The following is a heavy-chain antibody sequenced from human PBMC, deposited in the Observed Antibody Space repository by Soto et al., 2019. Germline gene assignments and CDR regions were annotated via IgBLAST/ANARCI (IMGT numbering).Heavy chain of an antibody. D-gene: IGHD2-21*01. Sequence: QVQLVQSGAEVKKPGASVKISCKAYGYTFIHYYIHWVRQAPGQGIEWMAIINPNGGSTNYAQKFQGRVTVTSDTSTTTVSMEMNSLESDDTAVYFCARSLLQGDFWGQGTLVTVSS. CDR1: GYTFIHYY. CDR2: INPNGGST. J-gene: IGHJ4*02. V-gene: IGHV1-46*01. CDR3: ARSLLQGDF.